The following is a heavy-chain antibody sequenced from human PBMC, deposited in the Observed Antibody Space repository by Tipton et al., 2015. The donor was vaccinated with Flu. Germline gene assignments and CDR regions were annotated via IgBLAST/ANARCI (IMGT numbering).Heavy chain of an antibody. J-gene: IGHJ4*02. Sequence: TLSLTCTVSGGSISSYTYYWGWFRQSPGTGLEWIGSIYYSGTTYYNPSLKSRVTMSIDTSKNQFSLKVTSVTAADTAVYYCARGSGSGTFVIFDYWGQGTLVAVSS. D-gene: IGHD3-10*01. V-gene: IGHV4-39*07. CDR2: IYYSGTT. CDR1: GGSISSYTYY. CDR3: ARGSGSGTFVIFDY.